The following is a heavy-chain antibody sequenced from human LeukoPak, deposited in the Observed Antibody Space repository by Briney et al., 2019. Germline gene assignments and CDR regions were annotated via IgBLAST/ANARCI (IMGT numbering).Heavy chain of an antibody. V-gene: IGHV1-69*04. Sequence: GASVKVSCKASGGTFSSYAISWVRQAPGQGLEWMGRIIPILGIANYAQKFQGRVTITADKSTSTAYMELSSLRSEDTAVYYCASWGYYDSNGNLDYWGQGTLVTVSS. D-gene: IGHD3-22*01. CDR3: ASWGYYDSNGNLDY. CDR1: GGTFSSYA. CDR2: IIPILGIA. J-gene: IGHJ4*02.